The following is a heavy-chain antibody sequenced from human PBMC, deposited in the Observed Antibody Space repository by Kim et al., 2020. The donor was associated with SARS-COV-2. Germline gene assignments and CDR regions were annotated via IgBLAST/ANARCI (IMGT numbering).Heavy chain of an antibody. Sequence: GGSLRLSCAASGFTFSSCAIHWVRQAPGKGLEWVAVISYDGSNKNYADSVKGRFTISRDNSNNTLYLQMNSLRAEDTALYYCARDPCSRLRGLTYSYYGMDVWGQGTTVTVSS. CDR3: ARDPCSRLRGLTYSYYGMDV. D-gene: IGHD3-10*01. V-gene: IGHV3-30-3*01. CDR2: ISYDGSNK. J-gene: IGHJ6*02. CDR1: GFTFSSCA.